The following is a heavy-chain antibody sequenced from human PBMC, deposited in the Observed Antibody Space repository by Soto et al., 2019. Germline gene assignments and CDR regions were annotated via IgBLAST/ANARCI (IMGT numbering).Heavy chain of an antibody. CDR3: ARADSGYAHGYYYYGMDF. J-gene: IGHJ6*02. V-gene: IGHV3-48*01. D-gene: IGHD5-12*01. CDR2: ISSSSSTI. CDR1: GFTFSSYS. Sequence: EVQLVESGGGLVQPGGSLRLSCAASGFTFSSYSMNWVRQAPGKGLEWVSYISSSSSTIYYADSVKGRFTISRDNAKNSLYLQMISLRAEDTAVYYCARADSGYAHGYYYYGMDFWGQGTTVTVSS.